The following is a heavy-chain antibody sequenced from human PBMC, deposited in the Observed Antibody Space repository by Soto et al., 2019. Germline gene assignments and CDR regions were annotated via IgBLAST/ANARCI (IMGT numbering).Heavy chain of an antibody. V-gene: IGHV1-18*01. CDR2: ISAYNGNT. CDR1: GYTFTSYG. CDR3: ARFDFWMSYYYMDV. J-gene: IGHJ6*03. Sequence: VASVKVSCKASGYTFTSYGISWVRQAPGQGLEWMGWISAYNGNTNYAQKLQGRVTMTTDTSTSTAYMELRSLRSDDTAVYYCARFDFWMSYYYMDVWGKGTTVTVSS. D-gene: IGHD3-3*01.